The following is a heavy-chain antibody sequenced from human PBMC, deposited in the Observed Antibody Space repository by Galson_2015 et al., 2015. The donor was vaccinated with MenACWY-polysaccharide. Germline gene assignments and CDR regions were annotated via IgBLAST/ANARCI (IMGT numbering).Heavy chain of an antibody. CDR1: GFSFSSYG. CDR2: ITYNGGST. J-gene: IGHJ4*02. Sequence: SLRLSCAGSGFSFSSYGMNWVRQAPGKGLEWVSTITYNGGSTNYADSVKGRFTISRDNSKNTLYLQMNSLRAEDTAVYYCARDEDDGDSTHLDDWGRRTLVTVSS. V-gene: IGHV3-23*01. D-gene: IGHD4-17*01. CDR3: ARDEDDGDSTHLDD.